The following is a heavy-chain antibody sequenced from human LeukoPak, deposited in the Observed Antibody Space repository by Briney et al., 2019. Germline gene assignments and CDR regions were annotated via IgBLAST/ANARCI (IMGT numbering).Heavy chain of an antibody. CDR3: ARVSTVYDILTGYSPHGAFDI. Sequence: PSETLSLTCNVLGDSITNYRWSWVRQAPGRGLEWIGCISSDGSTDYNPSLKSRVTISLDTSKNQFSLKLSSVTAADTAVYYCARVSTVYDILTGYSPHGAFDIWGQGTMVTVSS. V-gene: IGHV4-59*01. D-gene: IGHD3-9*01. J-gene: IGHJ3*02. CDR2: ISSDGST. CDR1: GDSITNYR.